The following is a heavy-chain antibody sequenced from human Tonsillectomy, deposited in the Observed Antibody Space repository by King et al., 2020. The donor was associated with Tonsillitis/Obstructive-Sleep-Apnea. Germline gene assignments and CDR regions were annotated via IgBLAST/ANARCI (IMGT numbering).Heavy chain of an antibody. V-gene: IGHV3-53*01. D-gene: IGHD3-3*01. J-gene: IGHJ4*02. CDR2: IYRGGSA. CDR3: ALIRYASGHPGPDY. CDR1: GFTVSSNY. Sequence: VQLVESGGGLIQPGGSLRLSCAASGFTVSSNYMRWVRQAPGKGLEWVSGIYRGGSAYYADSLKGRFTISRDNSTNTLYLQMNSLRAEDTAVYYCALIRYASGHPGPDYWGQGTLVTVSS.